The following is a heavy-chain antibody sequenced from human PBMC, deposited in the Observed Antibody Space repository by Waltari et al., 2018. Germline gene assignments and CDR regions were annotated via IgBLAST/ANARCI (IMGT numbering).Heavy chain of an antibody. J-gene: IGHJ4*02. CDR2: IHEVGTQI. CDR3: ARRLSSGCEY. D-gene: IGHD6-19*01. Sequence: EVQLVESGGDLVQPGGSLRLSCAASGFTFSSYWMSWVRLAPGKGPEWVANIHEVGTQIYYLDSVKGRFTISRDNAKNTLYLQMNSLRAEDTAVYYCARRLSSGCEYWGQGALVTVSS. V-gene: IGHV3-7*04. CDR1: GFTFSSYW.